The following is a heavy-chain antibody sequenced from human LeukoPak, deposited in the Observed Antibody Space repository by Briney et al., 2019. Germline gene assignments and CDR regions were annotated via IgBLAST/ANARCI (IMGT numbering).Heavy chain of an antibody. CDR1: GGSISSGSYY. J-gene: IGHJ3*02. CDR2: IYYSGST. V-gene: IGHV4-31*03. CDR3: ARLYDSFRAFDI. D-gene: IGHD2-8*01. Sequence: SQTLSLTCSVSGGSISSGSYYWSWIRQHPGKGLEWIGYIYYSGSTYYNPSLKSRVTISVDTSENQFSLKLNSVTAADTAVYYCARLYDSFRAFDIWGQGTIITVSS.